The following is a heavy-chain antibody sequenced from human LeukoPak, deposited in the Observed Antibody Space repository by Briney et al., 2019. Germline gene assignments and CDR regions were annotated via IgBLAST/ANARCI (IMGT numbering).Heavy chain of an antibody. V-gene: IGHV3-30*18. CDR3: AKGPWLAYPYYFDY. J-gene: IGHJ4*02. CDR2: ILDDGTNK. Sequence: GGSLRLSCAASGFNFSSYGMHWVRQAPGKGLDWVAIILDDGTNKFYADSVKGRFTISRDNSKNTLYLQMNSLRAEDTAVYYCAKGPWLAYPYYFDYWGQGTLVTVSS. CDR1: GFNFSSYG. D-gene: IGHD6-19*01.